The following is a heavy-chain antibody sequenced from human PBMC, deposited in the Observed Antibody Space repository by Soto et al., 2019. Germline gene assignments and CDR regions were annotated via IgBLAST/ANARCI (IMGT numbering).Heavy chain of an antibody. D-gene: IGHD4-17*01. V-gene: IGHV1-69*12. CDR3: ARGPDYEAYFDF. J-gene: IGHJ4*02. Sequence: QVQLVQSGAEVKKPGSSVKVSCRASGGTFSNYAVSWVRQAPGQGLEWMGGIILPFGTANYAQKFQGRVTITADESRVTTYMEFSSLRFEQTAVYYCARGPDYEAYFDFWGQGTLVTVSS. CDR2: IILPFGTA. CDR1: GGTFSNYA.